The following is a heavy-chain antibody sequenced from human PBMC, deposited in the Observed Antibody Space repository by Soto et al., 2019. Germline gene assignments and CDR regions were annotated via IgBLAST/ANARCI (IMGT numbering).Heavy chain of an antibody. CDR3: ARDAPSIAAGGWFDP. CDR2: IWYDGSNK. Sequence: QVQLVESGGGVVQPGRSLRLSCAASGFTFSSYGMHWVRQAPGKGLEWVAVIWYDGSNKYYADSVKGRFTISRDNSKNTLYLQMNRLRAEDTAVYYCARDAPSIAAGGWFDPWGQGTLVTVSS. V-gene: IGHV3-33*01. D-gene: IGHD6-6*01. CDR1: GFTFSSYG. J-gene: IGHJ5*02.